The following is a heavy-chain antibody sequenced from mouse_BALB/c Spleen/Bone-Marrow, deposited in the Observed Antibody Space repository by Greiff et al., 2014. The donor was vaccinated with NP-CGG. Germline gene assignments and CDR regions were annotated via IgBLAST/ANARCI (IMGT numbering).Heavy chain of an antibody. CDR2: IWGGGST. CDR1: GFSLSRYS. D-gene: IGHD1-1*01. J-gene: IGHJ4*01. Sequence: QVQLKQSGPGQVAPSQSLSITCTVSGFSLSRYSVHWVRQPPGKGLEWLGVIWGGGSTDYNLGLKSRLSISKDNTKSQVFLKMNSLQTDDTAMYYCTRFITTGAMDYWGQGTSVTVSS. CDR3: TRFITTGAMDY. V-gene: IGHV2-6-4*01.